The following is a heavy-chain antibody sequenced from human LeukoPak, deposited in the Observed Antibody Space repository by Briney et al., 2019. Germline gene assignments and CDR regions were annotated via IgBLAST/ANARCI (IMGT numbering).Heavy chain of an antibody. J-gene: IGHJ6*03. Sequence: SETLSLTCTVSGGSISNINYYWGWIRQPPGKGLEWIGSIHYSRGTHYNPSLKNRVTISVDTSKNQFSLRLSSVSAADTALYYCARDRSNNPYYFYYMDVWGRGTTVAVSS. D-gene: IGHD1/OR15-1a*01. CDR3: ARDRSNNPYYFYYMDV. CDR2: IHYSRGT. CDR1: GGSISNINYY. V-gene: IGHV4-39*07.